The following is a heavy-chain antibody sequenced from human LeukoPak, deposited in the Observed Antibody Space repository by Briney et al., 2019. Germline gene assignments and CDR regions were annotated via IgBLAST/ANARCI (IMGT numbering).Heavy chain of an antibody. Sequence: SETLSLTCIVSGGSISSSSYYWGWIRQPPGKGLEWIGSIYYTGNTFYNPSLNSRDTISVDTSKNQFSLKLSSVTAADTAVYYCASNSGGIVVVPVDAFDIWGQGTMVTVSS. CDR3: ASNSGGIVVVPVDAFDI. V-gene: IGHV4-39*07. CDR1: GGSISSSSYY. D-gene: IGHD2-2*01. J-gene: IGHJ3*02. CDR2: IYYTGNT.